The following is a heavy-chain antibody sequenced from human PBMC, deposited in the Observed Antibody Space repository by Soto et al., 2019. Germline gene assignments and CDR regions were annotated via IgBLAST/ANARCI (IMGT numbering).Heavy chain of an antibody. CDR2: IYYSGST. Sequence: SETLSLTCTVSGGSISSYYWSWIRQPPGKGLEWIGYIYYSGSTNYNPSLKSRVTISVDTSKNQFSLKLSSVTAADTAVYYCARGPFQIVVVPAAIGGTEYYFDYWGQGTLVTVSS. J-gene: IGHJ4*02. D-gene: IGHD2-2*01. CDR1: GGSISSYY. CDR3: ARGPFQIVVVPAAIGGTEYYFDY. V-gene: IGHV4-59*01.